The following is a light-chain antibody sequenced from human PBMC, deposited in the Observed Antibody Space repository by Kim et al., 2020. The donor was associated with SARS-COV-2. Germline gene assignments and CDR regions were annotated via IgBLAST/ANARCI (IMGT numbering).Light chain of an antibody. CDR3: NSRDSSGNHLGV. CDR1: SLRSYY. Sequence: SSELTQDHAVSVALGQTVRITCQGDSLRSYYASWYQQKPGQAPVLVIYGKNNRPSGIPDRFSGSSSGNTASLTITGAQAEDEADYYCNSRDSSGNHLGVFGGGTQLTVL. CDR2: GKN. J-gene: IGLJ2*01. V-gene: IGLV3-19*01.